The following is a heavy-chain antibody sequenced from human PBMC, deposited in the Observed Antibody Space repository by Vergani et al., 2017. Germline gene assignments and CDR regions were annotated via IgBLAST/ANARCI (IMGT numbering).Heavy chain of an antibody. Sequence: QVQLQQWGAGLLKPSETLSLTCAVYGGSFSGYYWSWIRQPPGKGLEWIGEINHSGSTNYNPSLKSRVPISVDTSKNQFSLKLSSVTAADTSVYYCARGARRGYYDFWSGSGWFDPWGQGTLVTVSS. CDR1: GGSFSGYY. D-gene: IGHD3-3*01. J-gene: IGHJ5*02. V-gene: IGHV4-34*01. CDR2: INHSGST. CDR3: ARGARRGYYDFWSGSGWFDP.